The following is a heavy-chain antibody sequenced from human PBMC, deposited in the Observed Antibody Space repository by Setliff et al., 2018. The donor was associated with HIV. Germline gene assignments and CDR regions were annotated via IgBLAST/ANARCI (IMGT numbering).Heavy chain of an antibody. CDR2: ISSKRTSI. CDR1: GFAFDNYC. Sequence: AGGSLRLSCAASGFAFDNYCMTWVRQAPGKGLEWVSYISSKRTSIYYADSVKGRFTISRDNDNNSLYLQMSGLSAEDTAAYYCARGPTTVTNYYYYYMDVWGKGTTVTVSS. J-gene: IGHJ6*03. D-gene: IGHD4-17*01. CDR3: ARGPTTVTNYYYYYMDV. V-gene: IGHV3-48*01.